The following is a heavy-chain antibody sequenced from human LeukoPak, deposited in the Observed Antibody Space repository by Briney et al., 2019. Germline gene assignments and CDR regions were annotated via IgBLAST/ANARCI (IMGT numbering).Heavy chain of an antibody. CDR3: VRITMVRGVLI. CDR2: IYYSGST. Sequence: SETLSLTCTVSGGSISSSSYYWGWIRQPPGKGLEWIGSIYYSGSTYYNPSLKSRVTISVDTSKNQFSLKLSSVTAADTAVYYCVRITMVRGVLIWGQGTLVTVSS. CDR1: GGSISSSSYY. D-gene: IGHD3-10*01. V-gene: IGHV4-39*07. J-gene: IGHJ4*02.